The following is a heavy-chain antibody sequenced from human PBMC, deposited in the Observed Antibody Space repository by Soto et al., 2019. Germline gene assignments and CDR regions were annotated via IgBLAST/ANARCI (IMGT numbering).Heavy chain of an antibody. CDR3: ARRWGGGFDY. J-gene: IGHJ4*02. CDR2: INYSGST. D-gene: IGHD2-15*01. Sequence: QVQLQESGPGLVKPSETLSLTCTVSGGSISSYYWSWIRQPPGKGLEWIGYINYSGSTNYNPSLKTRVTISVHTSKNQFSLKLSSVTAADTAVYYCARRWGGGFDYWGQGTLVTVSS. CDR1: GGSISSYY. V-gene: IGHV4-59*08.